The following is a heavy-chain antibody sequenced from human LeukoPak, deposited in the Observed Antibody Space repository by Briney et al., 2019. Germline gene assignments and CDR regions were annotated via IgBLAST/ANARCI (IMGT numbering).Heavy chain of an antibody. J-gene: IGHJ3*02. D-gene: IGHD1-7*01. CDR1: GGSISGYY. Sequence: KPSETLSLTCSVSGGSISGYYWAWMRQPAGKGLEWIGRVYTSGSTHYNPSLKTRLTMSVDTSKNQFSLKLCSVTAADTAVYYCARLITGTTTAFDIWGQGTMVTVSS. CDR3: ARLITGTTTAFDI. CDR2: VYTSGST. V-gene: IGHV4-4*07.